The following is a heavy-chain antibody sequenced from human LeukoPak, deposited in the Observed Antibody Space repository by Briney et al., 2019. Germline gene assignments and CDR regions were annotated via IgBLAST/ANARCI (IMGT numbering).Heavy chain of an antibody. Sequence: EASVKVSCKASGYTFTGYYMHWVRQAPGQGLEWMGWINPNSGGTNYAQKFQGRVTMTRDTSISTAYMELSRLRSDDTAVYYCARVAEEYYYDSSGYPYYYGMDVWGQGTTVTVSS. CDR2: INPNSGGT. CDR1: GYTFTGYY. J-gene: IGHJ6*02. D-gene: IGHD3-22*01. V-gene: IGHV1-2*02. CDR3: ARVAEEYYYDSSGYPYYYGMDV.